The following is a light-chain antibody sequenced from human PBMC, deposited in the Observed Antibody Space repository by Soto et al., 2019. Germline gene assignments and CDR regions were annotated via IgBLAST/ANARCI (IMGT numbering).Light chain of an antibody. V-gene: IGKV3-15*01. CDR3: QQSNNWTKT. J-gene: IGKJ1*01. CDR1: QSVNSN. CDR2: DAS. Sequence: EIAMTQSPATLSVSPGETATLSCRASQSVNSNLAWYQQKPGQAPRLLISDASTRAAGLPARFSGSGSGTEFTLTISSLQSEDFAVYFCQQSNNWTKTFGQGTKVDIK.